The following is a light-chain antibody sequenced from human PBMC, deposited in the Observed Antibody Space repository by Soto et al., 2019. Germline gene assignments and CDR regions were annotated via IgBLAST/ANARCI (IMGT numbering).Light chain of an antibody. CDR1: QDISDS. Sequence: DIQLTQSPSSLSASIGDRVTITCRASQDISDSLNWFQHKPGHAPKLLIYDASHLKAGVPSRFSGRGSGTLFTCTISIVQPEIIGPCYCQQYDNRDSYTFGPGTKLEIK. J-gene: IGKJ2*01. CDR3: QQYDNRDSYT. CDR2: DAS. V-gene: IGKV1-33*01.